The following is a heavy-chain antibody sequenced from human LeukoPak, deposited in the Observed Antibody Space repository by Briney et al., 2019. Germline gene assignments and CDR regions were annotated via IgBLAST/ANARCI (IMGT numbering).Heavy chain of an antibody. Sequence: GGSLRLSCAASGFTFNTFNMNWVRQAPGKGLEWVSPITSGGDYIYYADSVKGRFTTSRDNAKNSLSLQLNSLRVEDTAVYYSARGHYDVLAASYKWTPDYWGQGTLVTVSS. J-gene: IGHJ4*02. V-gene: IGHV3-21*01. CDR1: GFTFNTFN. CDR2: ITSGGDYI. D-gene: IGHD3-9*01. CDR3: ARGHYDVLAASYKWTPDY.